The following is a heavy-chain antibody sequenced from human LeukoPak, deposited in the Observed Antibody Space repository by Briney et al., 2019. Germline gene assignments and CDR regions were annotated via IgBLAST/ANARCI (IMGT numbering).Heavy chain of an antibody. V-gene: IGHV1-18*01. CDR1: GYIFTSYG. CDR3: ARAQTTLLLDY. CDR2: ISAHNGNT. J-gene: IGHJ4*02. Sequence: GASVKVSCKASGYIFTSYGIIWVRQAPGLGLQWMGWISAHNGNTNYAQKLQGRVTMTTDTSTSTVYMELRSLRSDDTAVYYCARAQTTLLLDYWGQGTLVTVSS. D-gene: IGHD4-11*01.